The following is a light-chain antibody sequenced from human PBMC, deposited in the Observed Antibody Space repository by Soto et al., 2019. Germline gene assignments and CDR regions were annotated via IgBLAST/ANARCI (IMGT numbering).Light chain of an antibody. CDR1: QSVSSY. CDR3: LHRFNWPPIT. J-gene: IGKJ5*01. Sequence: EIVWTQSPATLSLSPGERATLSCRASQSVSSYLAWYQQKPGQAPWLLIDHASNRDPGIPARFSGSGSGTDFTLTISSLEPEDFAVYYCLHRFNWPPITFGQGTRLDIK. V-gene: IGKV3-11*01. CDR2: HAS.